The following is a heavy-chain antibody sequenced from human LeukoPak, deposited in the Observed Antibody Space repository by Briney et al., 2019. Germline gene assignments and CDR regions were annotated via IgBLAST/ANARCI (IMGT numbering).Heavy chain of an antibody. V-gene: IGHV5-51*01. CDR3: ARRYGSALYGVFDY. J-gene: IGHJ4*02. CDR2: IYPSDSDT. CDR1: GYTFNSYW. Sequence: GESLKISCKGSGYTFNSYWIGWVRQMPGAGLEWMGIIYPSDSDTRYSPSFQGQVTISADKSISTAYLQWSSLKASDSAMYYCARRYGSALYGVFDYWGQGTLVIASS. D-gene: IGHD6-19*01.